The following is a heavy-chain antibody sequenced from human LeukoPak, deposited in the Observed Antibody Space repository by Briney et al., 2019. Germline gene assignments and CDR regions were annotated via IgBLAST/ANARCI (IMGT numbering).Heavy chain of an antibody. CDR1: GFTFSSYA. D-gene: IGHD3-22*01. V-gene: IGHV3-30*03. Sequence: GTSLRLSYAASGFTFSSYAMHWVRQAPAKGLEGVAVVSYDGSKKYGDSVKGRFTISTDNSKSTLFLEMNSLRVDDTALYYCARDGKTYFHDSSGSHAVDAFDVWGQGTMVTVSS. J-gene: IGHJ3*01. CDR3: ARDGKTYFHDSSGSHAVDAFDV. CDR2: VSYDGSK.